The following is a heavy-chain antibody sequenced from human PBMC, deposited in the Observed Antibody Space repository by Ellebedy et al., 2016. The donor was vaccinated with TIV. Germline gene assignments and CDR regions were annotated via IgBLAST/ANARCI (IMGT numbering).Heavy chain of an antibody. CDR1: GGSVSSGSYY. D-gene: IGHD6-13*01. V-gene: IGHV4-61*01. CDR2: IYYSGST. Sequence: MPSETLSLTCTVSGGSVSSGSYYWSWIRQPPGKGLEWIGYIYYSGSTNYNPSLKSRVTISVDTSKNQFSLKLSSVTAADTAVYYCARHKSDTLAAAEDVFDYWGQGTLVTVSS. CDR3: ARHKSDTLAAAEDVFDY. J-gene: IGHJ4*02.